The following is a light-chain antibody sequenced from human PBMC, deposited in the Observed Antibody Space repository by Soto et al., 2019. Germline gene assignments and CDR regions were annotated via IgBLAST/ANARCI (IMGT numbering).Light chain of an antibody. CDR2: DAS. Sequence: VMTQSPATLSVSPGDRAALSCRASQSVSTNLAWYQQKPGQAPRLLIYDASNRATGIPARFSGSGSGTDFTLTISSLEPEDFAAYYCQQRSNWPITFGQGTRLGL. CDR1: QSVSTN. J-gene: IGKJ5*01. V-gene: IGKV3-11*01. CDR3: QQRSNWPIT.